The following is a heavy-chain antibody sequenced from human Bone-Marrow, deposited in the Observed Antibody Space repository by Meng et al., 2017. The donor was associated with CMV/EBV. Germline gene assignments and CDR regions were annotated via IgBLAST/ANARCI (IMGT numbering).Heavy chain of an antibody. Sequence: GGSLRLSCTTSGFTFGDYAMTWVRQAPGKGLEWVSFIRTKAYDETTEYAASVKGRFTISRDDSKSIAYLLMNSLKTEDTAVYYCTSFAPYCSNGACTFDNWGQGTLVTVSS. D-gene: IGHD2-8*01. CDR1: GFTFGDYA. CDR2: IRTKAYDETT. V-gene: IGHV3-49*04. J-gene: IGHJ4*02. CDR3: TSFAPYCSNGACTFDN.